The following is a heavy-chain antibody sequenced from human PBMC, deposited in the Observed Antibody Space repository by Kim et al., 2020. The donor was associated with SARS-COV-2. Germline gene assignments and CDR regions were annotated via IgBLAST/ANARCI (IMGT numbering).Heavy chain of an antibody. CDR2: IYYSGST. D-gene: IGHD3-10*01. J-gene: IGHJ6*01. CDR1: GGSISSYY. CDR3: ARASRSYLFYYYYGMDV. V-gene: IGHV4-59*13. Sequence: SETLSLTCTVSGGSISSYYWSWIRQPPGKGLEWIGYIYYSGSTYYNPSLKSRVTISVDTSKNQFSLKLSSVTAADTAVYYCARASRSYLFYYYYGMDVWG.